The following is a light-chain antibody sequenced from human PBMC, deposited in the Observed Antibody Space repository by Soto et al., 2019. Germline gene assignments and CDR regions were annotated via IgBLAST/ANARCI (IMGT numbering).Light chain of an antibody. CDR1: QSISNN. CDR2: GAS. J-gene: IGKJ4*01. Sequence: EVVMTQSPATLSVSAEGRATLSCRASQSISNNLTWYQQKPCQAPTLLIFGASTRATGVPARFSGSGSGTEFILTISSLQSEDFAAYYCQHFNNWPPELTFGGGTKVEIK. CDR3: QHFNNWPPELT. V-gene: IGKV3-15*01.